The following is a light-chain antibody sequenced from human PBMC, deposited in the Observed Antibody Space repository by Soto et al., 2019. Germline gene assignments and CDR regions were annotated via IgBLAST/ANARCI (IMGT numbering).Light chain of an antibody. CDR2: KVS. J-gene: IGKJ1*01. CDR3: MQGTHWQRT. V-gene: IGKV2-30*01. CDR1: QSLVYSDGNTY. Sequence: DVVMTQSPLSLPVTLGQPASISCRSSQSLVYSDGNTYLNWFQQRPGQPPRRLIYKVSNRDSGVPDRFSGSGSGTDFTLKISRVEAEDVGVYYCMQGTHWQRTFGQGTKVDIK.